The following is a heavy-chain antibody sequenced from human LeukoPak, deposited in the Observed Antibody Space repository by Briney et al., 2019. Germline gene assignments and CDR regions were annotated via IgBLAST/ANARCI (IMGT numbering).Heavy chain of an antibody. J-gene: IGHJ4*02. V-gene: IGHV3-23*01. Sequence: GGSLRLSCAASGFTFSTYAMSWVRQAPGKGLEWVSAISSSGGSTYYADSVKGRFTISRDNSKNTLYLQMNSLRAEGTAVYYCAKYCGYSSSWYKLGFDYWGQGTLVTVSS. CDR3: AKYCGYSSSWYKLGFDY. D-gene: IGHD6-13*01. CDR2: ISSSGGST. CDR1: GFTFSTYA.